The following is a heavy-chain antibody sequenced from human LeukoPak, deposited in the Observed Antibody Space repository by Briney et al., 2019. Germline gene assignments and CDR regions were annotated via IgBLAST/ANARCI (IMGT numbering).Heavy chain of an antibody. CDR3: ARDTFNSGVPAAMYYYYYMDV. J-gene: IGHJ6*03. CDR1: GGTFSSYA. V-gene: IGHV1-69*01. Sequence: TSVKVSCKASGGTFSSYAISWVRQAPGQGLEWMGGIIPIFGTANYAQKFQGRVTITADESTSTAYMELSSLRSEDTAVYYCARDTFNSGVPAAMYYYYYMDVWGKGTTVTVSS. D-gene: IGHD2-2*01. CDR2: IIPIFGTA.